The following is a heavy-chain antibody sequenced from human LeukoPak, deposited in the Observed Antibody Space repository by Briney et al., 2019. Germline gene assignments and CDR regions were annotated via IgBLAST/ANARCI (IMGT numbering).Heavy chain of an antibody. D-gene: IGHD3-10*01. Sequence: ASVKVSCKASGYTFTGYYMHWVRQAPGQGLEWMGWINPNSGGTNYAQKFQGRVTMTRDTSISTAYMELSRLRSDDTAVYYCARDLWKLLWFGELGAFDIWGQGTMVTVSS. CDR1: GYTFTGYY. V-gene: IGHV1-2*02. CDR3: ARDLWKLLWFGELGAFDI. CDR2: INPNSGGT. J-gene: IGHJ3*02.